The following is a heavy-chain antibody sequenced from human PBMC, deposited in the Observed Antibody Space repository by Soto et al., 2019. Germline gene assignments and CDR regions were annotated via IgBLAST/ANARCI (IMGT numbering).Heavy chain of an antibody. J-gene: IGHJ6*02. Sequence: GESLKISCKASGYKFVTYWIAWVRQLPGKGPEWTGIIYPGDSDTRYSPSCQGQVTISADKSISTAYLQWSSLKASDTAIYYCARRISIAGYAMDVWGQGTTVTVSS. D-gene: IGHD6-13*01. CDR3: ARRISIAGYAMDV. CDR2: IYPGDSDT. CDR1: GYKFVTYW. V-gene: IGHV5-51*01.